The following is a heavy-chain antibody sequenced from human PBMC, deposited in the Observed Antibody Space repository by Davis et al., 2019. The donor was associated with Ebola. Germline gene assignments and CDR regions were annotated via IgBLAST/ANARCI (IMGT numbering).Heavy chain of an antibody. Sequence: GESLKISCAASGFTFSSYWMSWVRQAPGKGLEWVANIKQDGSEKYYVDSVKGRFTISRDNAKNSLYLQMNSLRAEDTAVYYCARGLYYLDTTGHYSQMYYLDYWGQGTLVAVSS. CDR2: IKQDGSEK. CDR1: GFTFSSYW. V-gene: IGHV3-7*01. D-gene: IGHD3-22*01. CDR3: ARGLYYLDTTGHYSQMYYLDY. J-gene: IGHJ4*02.